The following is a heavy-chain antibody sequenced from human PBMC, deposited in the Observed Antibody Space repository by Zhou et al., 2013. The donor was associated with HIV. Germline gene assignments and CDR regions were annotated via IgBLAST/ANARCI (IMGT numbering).Heavy chain of an antibody. CDR2: IIPIFGTA. CDR1: GGTFSSYA. J-gene: IGHJ4*02. D-gene: IGHD4-17*01. Sequence: QVQLVQSGAEVKKPGSSVKVSCKASGGTFSSYAISWVRQAPGQGLEWMGGIIPIFGTANYAQKFQGRVTITTDESTSTAYMELSSLRSEDTAVYYCAREAQSTPTNGDYYFDYWGQGTLVTVSS. V-gene: IGHV1-69*05. CDR3: AREAQSTPTNGDYYFDY.